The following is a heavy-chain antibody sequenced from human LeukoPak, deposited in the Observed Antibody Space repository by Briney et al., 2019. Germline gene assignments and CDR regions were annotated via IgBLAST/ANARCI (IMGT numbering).Heavy chain of an antibody. V-gene: IGHV3-74*01. CDR3: AVGGTRREYFDY. Sequence: GGSLRLSCAASGFTFSSYWMHWVRQAPGKGLVWVSRINSDGSSTSYADSVKGRFTISRDNSKNTLYPQMNSLRAEDTAVYYCAVGGTRREYFDYWGQGTLVTVSS. CDR2: INSDGSST. J-gene: IGHJ4*02. D-gene: IGHD2-15*01. CDR1: GFTFSSYW.